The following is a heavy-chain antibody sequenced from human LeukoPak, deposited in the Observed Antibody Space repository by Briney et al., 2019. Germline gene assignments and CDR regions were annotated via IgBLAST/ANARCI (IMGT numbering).Heavy chain of an antibody. CDR3: ARDTVTTSDYGMDV. J-gene: IGHJ6*02. D-gene: IGHD4-17*01. Sequence: GASVKVSCKASGYTFTSYGISWVRQAPGQGLEWMGWISAYNGNTNYAQKLQGRVTMTTGTSTSTAYMELRSLRSDDTAVYYCARDTVTTSDYGMDVWGQGTTVTVSS. CDR1: GYTFTSYG. CDR2: ISAYNGNT. V-gene: IGHV1-18*01.